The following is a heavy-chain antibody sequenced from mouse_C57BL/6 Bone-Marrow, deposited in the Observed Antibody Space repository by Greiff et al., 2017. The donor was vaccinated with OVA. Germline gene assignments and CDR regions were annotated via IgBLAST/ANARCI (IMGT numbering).Heavy chain of an antibody. CDR3: ARGWVIYYVLYYYAMDY. J-gene: IGHJ4*01. CDR2: IDPNSGGT. CDR1: GYTFTSYW. D-gene: IGHD2-1*01. V-gene: IGHV1-72*01. Sequence: QVQLKQPGAELVKPGASVKLSCKASGYTFTSYWMHWVKQRPGRGLEWIGRIDPNSGGTKYNEKFKSKATLTVDKPSSTAYMQLSSLTSEDSAVYYCARGWVIYYVLYYYAMDYWGQGTSVTVSS.